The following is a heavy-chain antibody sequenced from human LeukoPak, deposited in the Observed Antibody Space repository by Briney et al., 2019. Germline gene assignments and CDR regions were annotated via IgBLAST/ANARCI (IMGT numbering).Heavy chain of an antibody. Sequence: PGGSLRLSCTASKFSFSTDSMNCVRQAPGKGLQWVSYISSTSNKIYDADSVKGRFTGSRDNGKNSLYLQMNSLRADDTAGYYCARSHQRYFEVLEFWGQGTLVTVSS. CDR1: KFSFSTDS. CDR2: ISSTSNKI. D-gene: IGHD3-9*01. CDR3: ARSHQRYFEVLEF. J-gene: IGHJ4*02. V-gene: IGHV3-48*01.